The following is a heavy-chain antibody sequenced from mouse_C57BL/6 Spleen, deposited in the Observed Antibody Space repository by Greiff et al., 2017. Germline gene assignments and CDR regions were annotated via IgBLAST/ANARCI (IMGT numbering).Heavy chain of an antibody. CDR3: ARGGITAIEATGPAYYAMDY. V-gene: IGHV1-80*01. CDR1: GYAFSSYW. Sequence: VQLQQSGAELVKPGASVKISCKASGYAFSSYWMNWVKQRPGKGLEWIGQIYPGDGDTNYNGKFKGKATLTADKSSSTAYMQLSSLTSEDSAVYFCARGGITAIEATGPAYYAMDYWGQGTSVTVSA. CDR2: IYPGDGDT. J-gene: IGHJ4*01. D-gene: IGHD1-1*01.